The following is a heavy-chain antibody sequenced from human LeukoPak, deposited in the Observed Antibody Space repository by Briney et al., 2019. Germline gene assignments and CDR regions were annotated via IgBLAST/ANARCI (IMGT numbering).Heavy chain of an antibody. D-gene: IGHD6-13*01. V-gene: IGHV1-2*02. CDR1: RYTFTGYY. Sequence: ASVKVSCKASRYTFTGYYRHWVRQAPEQGLEWMGWINPNSGGTNYAQKFQGRVTMTRDTSISTAYMELSRLRSDDTAVYYCARAVAAAGTGAEYFQHWGQGTLVTVSS. J-gene: IGHJ1*01. CDR2: INPNSGGT. CDR3: ARAVAAAGTGAEYFQH.